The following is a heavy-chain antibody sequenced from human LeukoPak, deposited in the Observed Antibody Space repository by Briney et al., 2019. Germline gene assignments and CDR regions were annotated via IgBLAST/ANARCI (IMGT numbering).Heavy chain of an antibody. CDR2: IKEDESEK. J-gene: IGHJ4*02. Sequence: GGSLRLSCAASGFTFSSYSMNWVRQAPGKGLEWVANIKEDESEKDYVDSVKGRFTISRDNAKNSLYLQINSLRAEDTAVYYCARGGSFGSFDYWGQGTLVTVSS. CDR3: ARGGSFGSFDY. D-gene: IGHD1-26*01. V-gene: IGHV3-7*01. CDR1: GFTFSSYS.